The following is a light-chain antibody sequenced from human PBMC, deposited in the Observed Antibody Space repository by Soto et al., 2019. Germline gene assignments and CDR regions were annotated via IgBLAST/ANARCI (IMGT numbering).Light chain of an antibody. J-gene: IGLJ2*01. Sequence: QSALTQPASVSGSPGQSITISCTGTRSDVGGYNYVSWYQQHPGKAPKLMIYDVSNRPSGDSNRFSGSKSGNTASLTISGLQAEDEADYYCSSYRSFSTLGVFGGGTKVTVL. CDR1: RSDVGGYNY. CDR2: DVS. CDR3: SSYRSFSTLGV. V-gene: IGLV2-14*03.